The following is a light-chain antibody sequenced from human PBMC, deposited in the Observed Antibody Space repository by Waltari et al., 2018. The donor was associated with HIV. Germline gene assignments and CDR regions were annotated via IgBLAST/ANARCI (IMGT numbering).Light chain of an antibody. Sequence: EIILTQSPASLSMSPGERTTLSCRASQSITNNLAWYHQRPGQPPRLLIYGASTRATGIPARFSGSGSGTEFTLTINSLQFEDFALYYCQQYDNWPPRFGQGTKVEV. CDR2: GAS. J-gene: IGKJ1*01. V-gene: IGKV3-15*01. CDR3: QQYDNWPPR. CDR1: QSITNN.